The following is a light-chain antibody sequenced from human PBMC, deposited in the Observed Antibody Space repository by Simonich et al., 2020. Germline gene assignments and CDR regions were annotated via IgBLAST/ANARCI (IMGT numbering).Light chain of an antibody. CDR2: KDS. CDR1: ALPKQY. J-gene: IGLJ2*01. V-gene: IGLV3-25*03. Sequence: SYELTQPPSVSVSPGQTARITCSGDALPKQYAYWYQQKPAQAPVLGIYKDSERPSGIPDSLSGTSSWTTVPLTMSGVQAEDEADYYCQSADSSGTYVVFGGGTKLTVL. CDR3: QSADSSGTYVV.